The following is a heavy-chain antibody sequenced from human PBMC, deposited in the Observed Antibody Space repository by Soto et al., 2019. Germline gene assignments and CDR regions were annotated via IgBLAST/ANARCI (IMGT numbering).Heavy chain of an antibody. J-gene: IGHJ3*02. CDR3: ASKFGELLADAFDI. CDR2: IYHSGSI. D-gene: IGHD3-10*01. Sequence: QVQLQESGPGLVKPSGTLSLTCTVSNSSISSRKWWTWVRQTPGKGLEWIGEIYHSGSINHNPSLKSRVTMSVEKSNNQFSLKMTSVTAADTAVYYGASKFGELLADAFDIWGQGTVVTVSS. V-gene: IGHV4-4*02. CDR1: NSSISSRKW.